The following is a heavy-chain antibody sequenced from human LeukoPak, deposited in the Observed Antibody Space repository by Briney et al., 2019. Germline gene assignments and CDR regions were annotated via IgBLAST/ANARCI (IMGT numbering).Heavy chain of an antibody. V-gene: IGHV3-64*01. CDR1: AFISSRYA. D-gene: IGHD4-17*01. CDR2: ISSNGGST. CDR3: ARVRRGFTVTTLDFFDY. Sequence: PGGSLRLSREAPAFISSRYAMPRVRQAPGKGLEYVSAISSNGGSTYYANAVKGRFTISRDNSKNTLYLQMGSLRAEDMAVYYCARVRRGFTVTTLDFFDYWGQGTLVTVSS. J-gene: IGHJ4*02.